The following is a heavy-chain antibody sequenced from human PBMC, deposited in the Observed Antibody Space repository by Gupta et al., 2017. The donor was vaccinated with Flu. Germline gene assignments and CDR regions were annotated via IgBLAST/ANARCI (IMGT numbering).Heavy chain of an antibody. CDR3: APWGNYDGSFVED. J-gene: IGHJ4*02. CDR1: GFTFSSYW. CDR2: IKQDGSEK. Sequence: EVQLVESGGGLVQPGGSLRLSCAASGFTFSSYWMSWVRQAPGKGLEWVANIKQDGSEKYYVDSVKGRFTISRDNAKNSLYLQMNSLRAEDTAVYYCAPWGNYDGSFVEDWGQGTLVTVSS. V-gene: IGHV3-7*01. D-gene: IGHD1-26*01.